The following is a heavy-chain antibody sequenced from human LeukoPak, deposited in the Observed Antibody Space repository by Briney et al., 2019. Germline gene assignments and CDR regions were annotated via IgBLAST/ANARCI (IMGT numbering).Heavy chain of an antibody. D-gene: IGHD4-17*01. Sequence: SGGSLRLSCAASGFTFSSYAMSWVRQAPGNGLEWVSAISGSGGSTYYADSVKGRFTISRDNSKNTLYLQMNSLRAEDTAVYYCAKRPRTVTTFDYWGQGTLVTVSS. CDR1: GFTFSSYA. CDR2: ISGSGGST. J-gene: IGHJ4*02. V-gene: IGHV3-23*01. CDR3: AKRPRTVTTFDY.